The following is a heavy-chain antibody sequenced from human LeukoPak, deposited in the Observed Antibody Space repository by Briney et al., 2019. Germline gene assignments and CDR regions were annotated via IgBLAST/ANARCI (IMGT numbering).Heavy chain of an antibody. CDR1: GYTFINYD. Sequence: GASVKVSRKASGYTFINYDIMWVRQATGQGLEWMGWMNSNTGNTGYAQRFQGRVTMTRDTSRSTAYMELSSLGSEDTAVYYCTRGRGGTIDRGYMDYWGQGSLVTVSS. D-gene: IGHD1-1*01. J-gene: IGHJ4*02. V-gene: IGHV1-8*01. CDR3: TRGRGGTIDRGYMDY. CDR2: MNSNTGNT.